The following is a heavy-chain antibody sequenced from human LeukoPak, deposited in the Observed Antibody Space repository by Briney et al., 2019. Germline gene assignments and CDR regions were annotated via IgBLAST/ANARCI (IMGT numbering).Heavy chain of an antibody. CDR3: ARISGTYANYFDY. J-gene: IGHJ4*02. CDR1: GYTFTSQY. CDR2: INPSGGST. Sequence: ASVKVSCKTSGYTFTSQYIHWVRQAPGQGLEWMGIINPSGGSTRYAQEFQGRVTMTRDTSTSTVYMELSSVRSEDTAVYYCARISGTYANYFDYWGQGTLVTVSS. V-gene: IGHV1-46*01. D-gene: IGHD2-2*01.